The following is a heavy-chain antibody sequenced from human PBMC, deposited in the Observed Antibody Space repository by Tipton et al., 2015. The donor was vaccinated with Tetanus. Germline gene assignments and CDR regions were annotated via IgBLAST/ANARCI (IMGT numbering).Heavy chain of an antibody. CDR3: ARGGFGEEGYHNRGV. J-gene: IGHJ6*02. V-gene: IGHV1-2*06. CDR1: GHTFTGYY. D-gene: IGHD3-10*01. Sequence: QLVQSGAEVKKPGASVKVSCKASGHTFTGYYMHWVRQAPGQGLEWMGRINPNTGGTNYAQKFQGRVTMTWDTSISTAYMELSRRRSDDTAVYYCARGGFGEEGYHNRGVWGPGTTVTVSS. CDR2: INPNTGGT.